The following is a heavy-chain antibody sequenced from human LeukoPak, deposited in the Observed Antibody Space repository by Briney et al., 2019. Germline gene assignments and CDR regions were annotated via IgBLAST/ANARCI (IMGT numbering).Heavy chain of an antibody. Sequence: GGSLRLSCAASGFTFSSYGMHWVRQASGKGLEWVAVIWYDGSNKYYADSVKGRFTISRDNSKNTLYLQMNSLRAEDTAVYYCARDPLSHYYDSSGYQDAFDIWGQGTMVTVSS. CDR1: GFTFSSYG. V-gene: IGHV3-33*01. CDR2: IWYDGSNK. D-gene: IGHD3-22*01. J-gene: IGHJ3*02. CDR3: ARDPLSHYYDSSGYQDAFDI.